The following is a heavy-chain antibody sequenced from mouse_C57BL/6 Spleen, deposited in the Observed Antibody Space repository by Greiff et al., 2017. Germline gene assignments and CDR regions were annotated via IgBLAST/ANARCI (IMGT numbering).Heavy chain of an antibody. J-gene: IGHJ4*01. V-gene: IGHV1-80*01. CDR2: IYPGDGDT. D-gene: IGHD1-1*01. Sequence: VQLQQSGAELVKPGASVKISCKASGYAFSSYWMNWVKQRPGQGLEWIGQIYPGDGDTNYNGKFKGKATLTADKSSSTAYMQLSSLTSEDSAVDFCARNGITTSPMDYWGQGTSVTVSS. CDR3: ARNGITTSPMDY. CDR1: GYAFSSYW.